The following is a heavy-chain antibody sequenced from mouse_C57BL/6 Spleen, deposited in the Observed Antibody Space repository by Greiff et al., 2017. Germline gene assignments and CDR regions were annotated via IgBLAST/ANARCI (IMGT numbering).Heavy chain of an antibody. CDR2: IDPSDSGT. Sequence: VQLQQPGAELVRPGSSVKLSCKASGYTFTSYWMHWVKQRPIQGLEWIGNIDPSDSGTHYNQKFKGKATLTVDKSSSTAYMQLSSLTSEDSAVYYCVCYGNYGWYFDVWGTGTTVTVSS. V-gene: IGHV1-52*01. CDR1: GYTFTSYW. D-gene: IGHD2-1*01. J-gene: IGHJ1*03. CDR3: VCYGNYGWYFDV.